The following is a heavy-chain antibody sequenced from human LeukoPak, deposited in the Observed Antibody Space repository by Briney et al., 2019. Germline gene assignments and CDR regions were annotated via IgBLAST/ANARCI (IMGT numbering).Heavy chain of an antibody. CDR1: GFTFSSYE. CDR3: ARQEAGYYYYYYMDV. Sequence: GGSLRLSCAASGFTFSSYEMNWVRQAPGKGLEWVSYISSSDGTIYYADSVKGRFTISRDNAKNSLYLQMNSLRAEDTAVYYCARQEAGYYYYYYMDVWGKGTTVTISS. CDR2: ISSSDGTI. V-gene: IGHV3-48*03. J-gene: IGHJ6*03.